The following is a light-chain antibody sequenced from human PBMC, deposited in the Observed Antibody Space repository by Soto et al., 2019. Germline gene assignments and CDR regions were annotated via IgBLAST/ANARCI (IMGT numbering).Light chain of an antibody. J-gene: IGLJ1*01. V-gene: IGLV2-14*03. CDR1: SSDIGGYSY. Sequence: QSALTQPASESASPGQSITISCTGTSSDIGGYSYVSWYQQHPGKAPKLIIYAVNDRPSGVSNRFSGSKSGNTASLTISGLQAEDEADYYCSSYSSSSTLVFGSGTKVTVL. CDR2: AVN. CDR3: SSYSSSSTLV.